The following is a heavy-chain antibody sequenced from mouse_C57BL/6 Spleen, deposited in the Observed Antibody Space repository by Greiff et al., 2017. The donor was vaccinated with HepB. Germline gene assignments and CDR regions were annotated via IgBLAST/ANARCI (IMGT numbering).Heavy chain of an antibody. Sequence: VQLQQPGAELVRPGTSVKLSCKASGYTFPSYWMHWVKQRPGQGLEWIGVIDPSDSYTNYNQKFKGKATLTVDTSSSTAYMQLSSLTSEDSAVYYCARGSSPLAYWGQGTLVTVSA. D-gene: IGHD1-1*01. J-gene: IGHJ3*01. CDR1: GYTFPSYW. V-gene: IGHV1-59*01. CDR3: ARGSSPLAY. CDR2: IDPSDSYT.